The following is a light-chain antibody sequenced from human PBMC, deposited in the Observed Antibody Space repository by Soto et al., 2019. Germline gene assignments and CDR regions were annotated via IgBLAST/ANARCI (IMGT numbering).Light chain of an antibody. Sequence: DIPMTQSPSTLSASVGDRVTITCRASQTISSSLAWYQQKPGKAPKPLIYRASSLESGVPSRFSGSGSGTEFTLTIISLQTDDFATYFCQHMATFGQGTKVEIK. CDR1: QTISSS. CDR2: RAS. V-gene: IGKV1-5*03. J-gene: IGKJ1*01. CDR3: QHMAT.